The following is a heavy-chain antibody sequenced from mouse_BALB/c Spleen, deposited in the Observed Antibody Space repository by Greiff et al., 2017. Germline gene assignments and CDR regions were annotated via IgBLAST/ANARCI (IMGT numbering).Heavy chain of an antibody. J-gene: IGHJ3*01. CDR3: ARDRRDYGSSFAY. V-gene: IGHV5-4*02. CDR2: ISDGGSYT. Sequence: EVMLVESGGGLVKPGGSLKLSCAASGFTFSDYYMYWVRQTPEKRLEWVATISDGGSYTYYPDSVKGRFTISRDNAKNNLYLQMSSLKSEDTAMYYCARDRRDYGSSFAYWGQGTLVTVSA. D-gene: IGHD1-1*01. CDR1: GFTFSDYY.